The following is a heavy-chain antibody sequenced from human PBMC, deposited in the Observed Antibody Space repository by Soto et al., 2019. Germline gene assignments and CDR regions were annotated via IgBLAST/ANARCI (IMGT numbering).Heavy chain of an antibody. CDR2: ISDTADTT. CDR3: ARDTDY. J-gene: IGHJ4*02. V-gene: IGHV3-23*01. CDR1: GFTFSTYD. Sequence: EVQLLQSGGGLVQPGGSLRLSCAASGFTFSTYDMTWVRQAPGKGLEWVSSISDTADTTYYADSVKGRFTISRDNSKNTLYLQMNSLRAEDTAVYYCARDTDYWGQGTLVTVSS.